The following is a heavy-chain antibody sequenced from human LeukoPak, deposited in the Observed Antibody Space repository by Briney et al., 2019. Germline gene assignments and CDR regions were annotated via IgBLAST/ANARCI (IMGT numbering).Heavy chain of an antibody. CDR1: GFTFDDYT. CDR3: ARSPLRDGYNCYIDY. V-gene: IGHV3-43*01. Sequence: GGSLRLSCAASGFTFDDYTMQWVRQGPGKGLEWVSLVSWDGGSTYYADSVKGRFTISRDNSKNSLYLQMNSLRTEDTALYYCARSPLRDGYNCYIDYWGQGTLVTVSS. J-gene: IGHJ4*02. CDR2: VSWDGGST. D-gene: IGHD5-24*01.